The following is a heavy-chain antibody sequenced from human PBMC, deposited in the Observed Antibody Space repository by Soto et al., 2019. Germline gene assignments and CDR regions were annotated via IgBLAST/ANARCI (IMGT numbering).Heavy chain of an antibody. CDR1: GFTVSSNY. J-gene: IGHJ4*02. CDR2: IYSGGST. Sequence: PGGSLRLSCAASGFTVSSNYMSWVRQAPGKGLEWVSVIYSGGSTYYADSVKGRFTISRDNSKNTLYLQMNSLRAEDTAVYYCARAPRGYYDSSGYLFYWGQGTLVTVSS. D-gene: IGHD3-22*01. CDR3: ARAPRGYYDSSGYLFY. V-gene: IGHV3-66*01.